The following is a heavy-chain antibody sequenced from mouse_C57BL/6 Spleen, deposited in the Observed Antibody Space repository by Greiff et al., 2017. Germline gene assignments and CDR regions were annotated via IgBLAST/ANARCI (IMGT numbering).Heavy chain of an antibody. J-gene: IGHJ3*01. V-gene: IGHV1-19*01. CDR1: GYTFTDYY. D-gene: IGHD1-1*01. CDR3: ARTGITTVVAKEWFAY. CDR2: INPYNGGT. Sequence: EVQLQQSGPVLVKPGASVTMSCKASGYTFTDYYMNWVKQSHGKSLEWIGVINPYNGGTSYNQKFKGKATLTVDKSSSTAYMELNSLTSEDSAVYYCARTGITTVVAKEWFAYWGQGTLVTVSA.